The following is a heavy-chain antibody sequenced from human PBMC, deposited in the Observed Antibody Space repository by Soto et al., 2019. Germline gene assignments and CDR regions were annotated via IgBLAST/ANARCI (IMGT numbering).Heavy chain of an antibody. D-gene: IGHD5-18*01. V-gene: IGHV4-59*01. Sequence: QVQLQESGPGLVKPSETLSLTCTVSGGSISSYYWSWIRQPPGKGLEWIGYIYYSGSTNYNPSLKSRVTISVDTSKNQFSLKLSSVTAADTAVYYCARSEGYSYGYYDYWGQGTLVTVSS. CDR3: ARSEGYSYGYYDY. CDR1: GGSISSYY. CDR2: IYYSGST. J-gene: IGHJ4*02.